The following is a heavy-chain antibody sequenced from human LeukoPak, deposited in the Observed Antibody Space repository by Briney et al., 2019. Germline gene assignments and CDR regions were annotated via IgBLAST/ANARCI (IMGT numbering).Heavy chain of an antibody. J-gene: IGHJ4*02. V-gene: IGHV3-20*04. CDR3: ARGGSYYYDSSGYYYGY. CDR2: INSNGGST. CDR1: GFTFDDYG. D-gene: IGHD3-22*01. Sequence: TGGSLRLSCAASGFTFDDYGMSWVRQAPGKGLEWVSGINSNGGSTGYADSVKGRFTISRDNAKNSLYLQMNSLRAEDTALYYCARGGSYYYDSSGYYYGYWGQGTLVTVSS.